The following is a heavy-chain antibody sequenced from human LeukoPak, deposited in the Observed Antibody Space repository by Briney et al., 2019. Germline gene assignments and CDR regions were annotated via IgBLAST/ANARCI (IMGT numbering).Heavy chain of an antibody. V-gene: IGHV3-20*04. Sequence: GRSLRLSCAASGFTFDDYGMSWVRHPPGKGLEWVSGINWNGGTTAYADSVKGRFTISRDNAKTSLYLQMNSLRAEDTAFYYCARLSGIVVAGASDYWGQGNLVTVSS. CDR1: GFTFDDYG. CDR2: INWNGGTT. CDR3: ARLSGIVVAGASDY. D-gene: IGHD6-19*01. J-gene: IGHJ4*02.